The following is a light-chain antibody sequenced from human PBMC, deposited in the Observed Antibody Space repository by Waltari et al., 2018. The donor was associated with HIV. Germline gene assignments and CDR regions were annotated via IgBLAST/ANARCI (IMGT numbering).Light chain of an antibody. Sequence: QSPATLSLSPGERATLSCRASQSVSIYLAWYQQKPGQPPRLLIYDASNRATAIPARFSGSGSGTDFTLTISSLEPEDFAVYYCQQRSRWPPAYTFGQGTKLEIK. CDR3: QQRSRWPPAYT. V-gene: IGKV3-11*01. CDR1: QSVSIY. CDR2: DAS. J-gene: IGKJ2*01.